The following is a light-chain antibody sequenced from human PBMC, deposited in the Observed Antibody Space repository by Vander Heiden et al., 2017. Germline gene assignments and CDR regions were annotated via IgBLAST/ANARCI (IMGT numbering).Light chain of an antibody. CDR1: QTVSTY. V-gene: IGKV3-11*01. CDR3: QQRANWPLT. Sequence: EFVLTQSPATLSLSPGAGATLSCSARQTVSTYISYYQQKPGQPPRLLIFDSTFRATGIPARFSGRGSGTDFTLTIHNLEPEDFAFYYCQQRANWPLTFGPGTKVDLK. CDR2: DST. J-gene: IGKJ3*01.